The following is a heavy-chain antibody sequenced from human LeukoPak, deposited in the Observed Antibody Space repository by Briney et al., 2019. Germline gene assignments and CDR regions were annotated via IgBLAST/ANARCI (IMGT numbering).Heavy chain of an antibody. CDR2: VSSDGSIK. CDR1: GFTFSSYG. Sequence: PGGSLRLSCVAYGFTFSSYGIHWVRQAPGKGLEWVAVVSSDGSIKYNADSVKGRFTISRDTSKNTVYLQMNSLGAEDTAFYYCARGYSSSWLGYFDYWGQGTLVTVFS. J-gene: IGHJ4*02. CDR3: ARGYSSSWLGYFDY. D-gene: IGHD6-13*01. V-gene: IGHV3-30*03.